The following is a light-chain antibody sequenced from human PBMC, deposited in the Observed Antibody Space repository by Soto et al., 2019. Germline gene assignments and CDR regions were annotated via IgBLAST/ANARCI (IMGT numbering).Light chain of an antibody. CDR1: QSVSSY. Sequence: EIVLTQSPATLSLSPGERATLSCRASQSVSSYLAWYQQKPGQAPRLLIYDASNRATGIPARFSGSGSETDFTLTISSLEPEDFAFYYCQQRSNWLFGGGTKVEIK. V-gene: IGKV3-11*01. CDR3: QQRSNWL. J-gene: IGKJ4*01. CDR2: DAS.